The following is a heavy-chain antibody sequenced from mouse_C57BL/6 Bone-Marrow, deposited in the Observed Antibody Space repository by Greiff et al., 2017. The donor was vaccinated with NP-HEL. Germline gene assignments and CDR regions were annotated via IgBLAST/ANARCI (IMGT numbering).Heavy chain of an antibody. D-gene: IGHD2-2*01. CDR2: IDPSDSYT. V-gene: IGHV1-59*01. J-gene: IGHJ3*01. CDR1: GYTFTSYW. Sequence: QVQLQQSGAELVRPGTSVKLSCKASGYTFTSYWMHWVKQRPGQGLEWIGVIDPSDSYTNYNQKFKGKATLTVDTSSSTAYMQLSSLTSEDSAVYYCAREGMVTTGPWFAYWGQGTLVTVSA. CDR3: AREGMVTTGPWFAY.